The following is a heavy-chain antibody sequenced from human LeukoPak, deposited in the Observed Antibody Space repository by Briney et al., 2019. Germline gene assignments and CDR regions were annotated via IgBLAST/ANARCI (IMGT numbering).Heavy chain of an antibody. Sequence: GGSLRLSCAASGFTFSSYGMNWVRQAPGKGLEWISYITGGSDTIYYADSVKGRFTISRDDAKNSVYLQMNSLRAEDTAVYYCARDSRQYTYYYDSSGLDIWGQGTMVTVSS. V-gene: IGHV3-48*04. CDR1: GFTFSSYG. CDR2: ITGGSDTI. D-gene: IGHD3-22*01. CDR3: ARDSRQYTYYYDSSGLDI. J-gene: IGHJ3*02.